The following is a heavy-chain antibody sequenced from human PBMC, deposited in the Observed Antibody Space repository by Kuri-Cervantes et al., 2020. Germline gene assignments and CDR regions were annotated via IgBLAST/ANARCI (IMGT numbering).Heavy chain of an antibody. D-gene: IGHD1-26*01. V-gene: IGHV3-30-3*01. CDR3: ARDRGGRWELPAY. J-gene: IGHJ4*02. Sequence: GGSLRLSCAASGFTFSSYAMHWVRQAPGKGLEWVAVISYDGSNKYYADSVKGRFTISRDNSKNTLYLQMNSLRAEDTAVCYCARDRGGRWELPAYWGQGTLVTVSS. CDR2: ISYDGSNK. CDR1: GFTFSSYA.